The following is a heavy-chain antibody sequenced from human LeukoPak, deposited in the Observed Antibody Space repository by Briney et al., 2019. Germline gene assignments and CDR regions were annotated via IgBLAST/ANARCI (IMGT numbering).Heavy chain of an antibody. D-gene: IGHD4-17*01. V-gene: IGHV3-33*03. CDR2: IWSDGSHK. CDR3: AKDANDFGDSYFDS. CDR1: GFTFSNFG. Sequence: GGSLRLSCVASGFTFSNFGMHWVRQTPGNGLEWVAAIWSDGSHKYYDDSVKGRFTISRDNSQNTVYLQMNSLRAADTSIYFCAKDANDFGDSYFDSWGQGTLVTVSS. J-gene: IGHJ5*01.